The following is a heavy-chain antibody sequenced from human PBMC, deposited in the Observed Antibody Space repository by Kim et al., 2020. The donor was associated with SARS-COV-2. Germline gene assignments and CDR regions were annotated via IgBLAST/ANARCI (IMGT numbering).Heavy chain of an antibody. D-gene: IGHD6-6*01. J-gene: IGHJ6*02. CDR2: INPSGGST. V-gene: IGHV1-46*01. CDR1: GYTFTSYY. Sequence: ASVKVSCKASGYTFTSYYMHWVRQAPGQGLEWMGIINPSGGSTSYAQKFQGRVTMTRDTSTSTVYMELSSLRSEDTAVYYCARELGKQLVLGYYYYGMDVWGQGTTVTVSS. CDR3: ARELGKQLVLGYYYYGMDV.